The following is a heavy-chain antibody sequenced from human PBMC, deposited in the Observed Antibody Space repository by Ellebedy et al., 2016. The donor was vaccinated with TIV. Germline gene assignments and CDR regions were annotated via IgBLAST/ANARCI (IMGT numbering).Heavy chain of an antibody. CDR1: GGSFSGYY. CDR3: ARGGTGVVVAARRHGMDV. CDR2: INHSGST. D-gene: IGHD2-15*01. Sequence: MPPETLSLTCAVYGGSFSGYYWSWIRQPPGKGLEWIGEINHSGSTNYNPSLKSRVTISVDTSKNQFSLKLSSVTAADTAVYYCARGGTGVVVAARRHGMDVWGQGTTVTVSS. V-gene: IGHV4-34*01. J-gene: IGHJ6*02.